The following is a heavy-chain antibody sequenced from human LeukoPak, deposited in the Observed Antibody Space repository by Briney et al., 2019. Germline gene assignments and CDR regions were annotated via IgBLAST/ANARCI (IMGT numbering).Heavy chain of an antibody. CDR2: MSTNGRET. Sequence: GGSLRLSCAISGFTFSDYAMNWVRQAPGKGLEWVSLMSTNGRETYYADSVKGRFTISRDNSKNTLYLQMNSLRAEDTAVYYCAKDPGYCSGGSCYGDLGYFDYWGQGTLVTVSS. D-gene: IGHD2-15*01. CDR3: AKDPGYCSGGSCYGDLGYFDY. CDR1: GFTFSDYA. J-gene: IGHJ4*02. V-gene: IGHV3-23*01.